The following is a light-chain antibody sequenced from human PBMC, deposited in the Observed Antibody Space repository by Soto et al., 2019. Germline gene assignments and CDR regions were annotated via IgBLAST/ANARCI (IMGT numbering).Light chain of an antibody. CDR1: QPVSSSY. Sequence: EIVLTQSPGILSLSPGERATLSCRASQPVSSSYLAWYQQKPGQAPRLLVYGASTRATGIPDRFSGSGSGTDFTLTIISLEPEDFAVYYCQRCGISTWPFGQGTKVDIK. J-gene: IGKJ1*01. V-gene: IGKV3-20*01. CDR3: QRCGISTWP. CDR2: GAS.